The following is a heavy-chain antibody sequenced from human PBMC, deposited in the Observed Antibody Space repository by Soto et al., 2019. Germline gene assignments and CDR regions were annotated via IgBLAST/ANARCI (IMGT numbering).Heavy chain of an antibody. CDR3: ARGGWKAGPDDPFDI. CDR1: GYTFTIYA. J-gene: IGHJ3*02. Sequence: ASVKVSCKASGYTFTIYAMHWVRRAPGQGLEWMGWMNPNIGNTGYPQKFQGRVTVTSNTSISTAYMELSSLRSEDTAVYYCARGGWKAGPDDPFDIWGQGTMVTVSS. CDR2: MNPNIGNT. D-gene: IGHD6-19*01. V-gene: IGHV1-8*02.